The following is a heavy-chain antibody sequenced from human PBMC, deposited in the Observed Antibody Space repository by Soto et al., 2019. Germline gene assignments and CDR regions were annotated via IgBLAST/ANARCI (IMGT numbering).Heavy chain of an antibody. D-gene: IGHD2-2*01. CDR2: IIPISDTT. J-gene: IGHJ6*02. CDR1: GGTFSSYA. V-gene: IGHV1-69*01. CDR3: ARSQGSSTSLEIYYYYYYGMDV. Sequence: VQLVQSGAEVKKPGSSVKVSCKASGGTFSSYAISWVRQAPGQGLEWMGGIIPISDTTNYAQKFQGRVTITADESTSTAYMQLSILRSDDTAVYYCARSQGSSTSLEIYYYYYYGMDVWGQGTTVTVSS.